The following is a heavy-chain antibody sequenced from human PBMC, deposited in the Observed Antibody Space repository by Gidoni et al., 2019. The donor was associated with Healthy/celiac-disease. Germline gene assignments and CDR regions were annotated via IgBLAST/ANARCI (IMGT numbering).Heavy chain of an antibody. CDR3: ARDRVVGTGTTKYYYGMDV. Sequence: QVQLQESGPGLVKPSETLSLPCTVSGGSISSYYGSWIRQPPGKGLEWIGYISYSGSTNYNPSLQSRVTISVDTSKNQFSLKLSSVTAADTAVYYCARDRVVGTGTTKYYYGMDVWGQGTTVTVSS. V-gene: IGHV4-59*01. CDR1: GGSISSYY. CDR2: ISYSGST. D-gene: IGHD1-7*01. J-gene: IGHJ6*02.